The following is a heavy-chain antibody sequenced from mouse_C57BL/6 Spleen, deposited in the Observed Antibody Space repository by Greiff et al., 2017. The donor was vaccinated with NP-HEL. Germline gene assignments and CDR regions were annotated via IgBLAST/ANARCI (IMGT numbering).Heavy chain of an antibody. J-gene: IGHJ1*03. CDR3: ARGTTLDV. V-gene: IGHV3-6*01. Sequence: VQLKESGPGLVKPSQSLSLTCSVTGYSITSGYYWNWIRQFPGNKLEWMGYISYDGSNNYNPSLKNRISITRDTSKNQFFLKLNSVTTEDTATYYCARGTTLDVWGTGTTVTVSS. CDR2: ISYDGSN. D-gene: IGHD5-5*01. CDR1: GYSITSGYY.